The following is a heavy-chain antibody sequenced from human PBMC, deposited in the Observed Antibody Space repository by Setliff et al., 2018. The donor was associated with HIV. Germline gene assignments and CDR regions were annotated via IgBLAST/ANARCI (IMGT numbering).Heavy chain of an antibody. Sequence: GASVKVSCKASGYTFTSYYMHWVRQAPGQGLEWMGIINPSGGSTSYAQKFQGRVTMTRDTSTSTVYMELSSLRSEDMAVYYCARAGIAAGEAFDIWGQGTMVTVSS. V-gene: IGHV1-46*01. CDR1: GYTFTSYY. J-gene: IGHJ3*02. CDR3: ARAGIAAGEAFDI. CDR2: INPSGGST. D-gene: IGHD6-13*01.